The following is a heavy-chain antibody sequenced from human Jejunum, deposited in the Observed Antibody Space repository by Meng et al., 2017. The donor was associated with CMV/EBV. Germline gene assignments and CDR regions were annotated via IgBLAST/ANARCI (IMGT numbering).Heavy chain of an antibody. CDR2: IYDSGNT. CDR1: DVPYSCEECY. D-gene: IGHD3/OR15-3a*01. J-gene: IGHJ4*02. Sequence: SDVPYSCEECYWSWIRQPPGKGLEWIGYIYDSGNTYYDPSLKSRLIISRDTSKRQISLKLRSVTAADTAIYYCARVDCDRRGYYDYWGQGSLVTVSS. CDR3: ARVDCDRRGYYDY. V-gene: IGHV4-30-4*08.